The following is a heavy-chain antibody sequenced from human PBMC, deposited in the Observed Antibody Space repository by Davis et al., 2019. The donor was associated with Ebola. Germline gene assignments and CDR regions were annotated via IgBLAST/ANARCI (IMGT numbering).Heavy chain of an antibody. D-gene: IGHD4-17*01. CDR1: GFTFSSYS. CDR2: ISSSSSYI. CDR3: ARCGTRYGDQYFEY. V-gene: IGHV3-21*01. Sequence: GESLKISCAASGFTFSSYSMNWVRQAPGKGLEWVSSISSSSSYIYYADSVKGRFTISRDNAKNSLYLQMNSLRAEDTAVYFCARCGTRYGDQYFEYWGQGTLVTVSS. J-gene: IGHJ4*02.